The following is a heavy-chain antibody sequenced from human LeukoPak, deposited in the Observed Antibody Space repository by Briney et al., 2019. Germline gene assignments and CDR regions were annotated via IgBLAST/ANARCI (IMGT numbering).Heavy chain of an antibody. V-gene: IGHV1-18*01. D-gene: IGHD3-3*01. CDR1: GYTFTSYG. CDR3: ARDEVDFWSGYYTASISFDY. J-gene: IGHJ4*02. CDR2: ISAYNGNT. Sequence: GASVKVSCKASGYTFTSYGISWVRQAPGQGLEWMGWISAYNGNTNYAQRLQGRVTMTTDTSTSTAYMELRSLRSDDTAVYYCARDEVDFWSGYYTASISFDYWGQGTLVTVSS.